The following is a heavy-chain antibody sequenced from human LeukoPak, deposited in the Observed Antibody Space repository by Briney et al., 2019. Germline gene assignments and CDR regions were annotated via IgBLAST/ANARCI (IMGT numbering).Heavy chain of an antibody. Sequence: GGSLRLSCAASGFTFSTYNMHWVRQAPWKALEWVSSISSPSGYIYYADSVKGRFTISRDNAKNSLYLQMNSLRAEDTAVYYCARDRGIQTFDYWGQGTLVTVSS. CDR2: ISSPSGYI. D-gene: IGHD3-10*01. CDR3: ARDRGIQTFDY. V-gene: IGHV3-21*01. CDR1: GFTFSTYN. J-gene: IGHJ4*02.